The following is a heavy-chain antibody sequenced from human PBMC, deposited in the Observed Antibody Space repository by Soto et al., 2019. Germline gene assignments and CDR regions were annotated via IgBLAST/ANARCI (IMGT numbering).Heavy chain of an antibody. CDR3: ARGEDAFFYYGLDV. CDR1: DGSITSSY. Sequence: SETLSLTCTVSDGSITSSYWSWIRRPPWKGLEWIAYIYDTGISGYTPSTSYNPSLKSRVTMSVDTSKSQFSLKLTSVTAADTAVYYCARGEDAFFYYGLDVWGQGTTVTVSS. V-gene: IGHV4-59*01. CDR2: IYDTGISGYTPST. J-gene: IGHJ6*02.